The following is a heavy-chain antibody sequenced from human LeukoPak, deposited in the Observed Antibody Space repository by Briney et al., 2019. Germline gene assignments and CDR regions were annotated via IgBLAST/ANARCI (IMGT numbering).Heavy chain of an antibody. CDR1: GFTFSSYS. CDR3: ARDISKVESHY. Sequence: GGSLRLSCVASGFTFSSYSMNWVRQAPGKGLEWVSSMSVSSGLIYYGDSVKGRFTVSRDNAKNSLYLQMNSLRAEDTAVYYCARDISKVESHYWGQGTLVTVSS. D-gene: IGHD1-1*01. J-gene: IGHJ4*02. CDR2: MSVSSGLI. V-gene: IGHV3-21*01.